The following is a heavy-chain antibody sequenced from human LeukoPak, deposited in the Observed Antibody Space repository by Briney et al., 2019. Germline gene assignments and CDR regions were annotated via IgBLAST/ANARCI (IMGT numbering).Heavy chain of an antibody. V-gene: IGHV3-30-3*01. D-gene: IGHD3-22*01. Sequence: GGSLRLSCAASGFTFSSYAMHWVRQAPGKGLEWVAVISYDGSNKYYADSVKGRFTISRDNSKNTLYLQMNSLRAEDTAVHYCARDIYDSSGYGGDYWGQGTLVTVSS. CDR2: ISYDGSNK. CDR1: GFTFSSYA. J-gene: IGHJ4*02. CDR3: ARDIYDSSGYGGDY.